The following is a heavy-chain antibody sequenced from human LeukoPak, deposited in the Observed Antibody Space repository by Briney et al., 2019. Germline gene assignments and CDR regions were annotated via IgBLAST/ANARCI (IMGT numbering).Heavy chain of an antibody. CDR2: FYYSGNT. V-gene: IGHV4-39*01. Sequence: SETLSLTCTVSGGSNNTDTYYWAWIRQPPEKGLEYIGSFYYSGNTYYNPSLDTRVSISVDTSKKQISLKLSSVTAADTALYYCARHSCTRRTCSGTLGYFDSWGQGSLVTVSS. CDR3: ARHSCTRRTCSGTLGYFDS. D-gene: IGHD2-8*01. J-gene: IGHJ4*02. CDR1: GGSNNTDTYY.